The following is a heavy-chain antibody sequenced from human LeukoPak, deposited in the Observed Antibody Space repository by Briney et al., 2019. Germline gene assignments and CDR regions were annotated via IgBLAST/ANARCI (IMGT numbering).Heavy chain of an antibody. CDR3: ARDIEAAADNY. V-gene: IGHV1-69*04. CDR2: IIPILGIA. J-gene: IGHJ4*02. D-gene: IGHD6-13*01. CDR1: GGTFSSYA. Sequence: ASVKVSCKASGGTFSSYAISWVRQAPGQGLGWMGRIIPILGIANYAQKFQGRVTITADKSTSTAYMELSSLRSEDTAVYYCARDIEAAADNYWGQGTLVTVSS.